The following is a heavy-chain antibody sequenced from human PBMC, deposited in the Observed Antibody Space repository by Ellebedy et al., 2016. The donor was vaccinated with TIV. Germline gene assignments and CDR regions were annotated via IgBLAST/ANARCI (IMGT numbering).Heavy chain of an antibody. CDR2: IHHTGFT. D-gene: IGHD3-9*01. V-gene: IGHV4-61*05. Sequence: SETLSLXXTVSGGSISSTSYYWGWIRQPPGEGLEWIGYIHHTGFTNYNPSLKGRVSVAVDKYRNKLSVRLSSVTAADTAVYYCARHRKNDVLTGYDYWGQGILVTVSS. J-gene: IGHJ4*02. CDR3: ARHRKNDVLTGYDY. CDR1: GGSISSTSYY.